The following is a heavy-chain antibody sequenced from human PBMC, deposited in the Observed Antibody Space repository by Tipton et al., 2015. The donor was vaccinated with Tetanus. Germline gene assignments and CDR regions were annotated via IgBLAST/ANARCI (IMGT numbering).Heavy chain of an antibody. CDR1: GYSFTGYY. CDR2: INPNSGGT. Sequence: QLVQSGAEVKKPGASVKVSCKTAGYSFTGYYIHWVRQAPGHGLERMGWINPNSGGTNYAQKFQGRVTMTRNTSISTVYMEQSRLKSDDTAVDFCAGSGGAGSSYYYGMDVRGRGTTVTVSS. D-gene: IGHD3-10*01. V-gene: IGHV1-2*02. CDR3: AGSGGAGSSYYYGMDV. J-gene: IGHJ6*02.